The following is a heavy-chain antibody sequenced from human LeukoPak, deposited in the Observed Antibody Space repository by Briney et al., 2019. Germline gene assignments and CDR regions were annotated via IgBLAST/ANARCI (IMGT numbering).Heavy chain of an antibody. V-gene: IGHV3-30*03. CDR3: ARVHPLDIVVVVAATLDY. D-gene: IGHD2-15*01. Sequence: GGSLRLPCAASGFIFPNAWMHWVRQAPGKGLEWVAVISYDGSNKYYAGSVKGRFTVSRDNSKNTLYLQMNSLRAEDTAVYYCARVHPLDIVVVVAATLDYWGQGTLVTVSS. CDR1: GFIFPNAW. CDR2: ISYDGSNK. J-gene: IGHJ4*02.